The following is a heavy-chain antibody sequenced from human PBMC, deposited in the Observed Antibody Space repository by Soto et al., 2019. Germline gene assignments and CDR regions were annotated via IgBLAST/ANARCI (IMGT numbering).Heavy chain of an antibody. CDR1: CGSISSSSYY. CDR3: AGDGYSYGYYYYMDV. CDR2: IYYRGST. Sequence: PSETLSPTCTVSCGSISSSSYYWGWIRQPPGKGLEWIGSIYYRGSTYYNPSLKSRVTISVDTSKNQFSLKLSSVTAADTAVYYCAGDGYSYGYYYYMDVWGKGTTVTVSS. V-gene: IGHV4-39*01. D-gene: IGHD5-18*01. J-gene: IGHJ6*03.